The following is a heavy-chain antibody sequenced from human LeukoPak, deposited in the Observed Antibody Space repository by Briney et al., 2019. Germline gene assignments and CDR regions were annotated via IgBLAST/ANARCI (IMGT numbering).Heavy chain of an antibody. CDR2: ISSNGGST. CDR1: GATFSSYA. CDR3: ATDDDSSGYYSGAFDI. Sequence: QTGGSLRLSCAGSGATFSSYAMHWVRQAPGKGLEYVSGISSNGGSTYYANSVKGRFTISRDDSKNTLYLQMNSLRAEDTAVYYCATDDDSSGYYSGAFDIWGQGTMVTVSS. D-gene: IGHD3-22*01. V-gene: IGHV3-64*01. J-gene: IGHJ3*02.